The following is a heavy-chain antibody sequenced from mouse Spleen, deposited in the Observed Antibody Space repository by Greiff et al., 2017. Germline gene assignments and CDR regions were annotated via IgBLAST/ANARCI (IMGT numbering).Heavy chain of an antibody. D-gene: IGHD1-2*01. Sequence: VQLKQSGPELVKPGASVKISCKASGYSFTDYNMNWVKQSNGKSLEWIGVINPNYGTTSYNQKFKGKATLTVDQSSSTAYMQLNSLTSEDSAVYYCARGDEITTATAFAYWGQGTLVTVSA. CDR3: ARGDEITTATAFAY. J-gene: IGHJ3*01. V-gene: IGHV1-39*01. CDR2: INPNYGTT. CDR1: GYSFTDYN.